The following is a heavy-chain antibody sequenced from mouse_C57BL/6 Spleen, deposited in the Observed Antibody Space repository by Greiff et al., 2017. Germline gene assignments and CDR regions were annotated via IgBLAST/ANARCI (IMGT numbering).Heavy chain of an antibody. CDR2: IYPGSGNT. CDR1: GYTFTDYY. Sequence: QVQLQQSGAELVRPGASVKLSCKASGYTFTDYYINWVKQRPGQGLEWIARIYPGSGNTYYNEKFKGKATLTAEKSSSTAYMHLSSLTSEDSAVYFCARMMKYDNDWFATGAKGLWSLSLQ. D-gene: IGHD2-10*02. V-gene: IGHV1-76*01. J-gene: IGHJ3*01. CDR3: ARMMKYDNDWFAT.